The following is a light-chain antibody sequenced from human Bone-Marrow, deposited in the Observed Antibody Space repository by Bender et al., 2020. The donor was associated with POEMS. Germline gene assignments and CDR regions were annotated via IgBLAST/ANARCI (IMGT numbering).Light chain of an antibody. Sequence: SYELTQPPSVSVSPGQTATITCSGEKLGEEYACWYQQKPGQSPVVVIYQDTKRPSGIPERFSGSTSGNTASLTISGTQTMDEADYYCQAWSSKSVVVGGGTNLTVL. CDR1: KLGEEY. J-gene: IGLJ2*01. V-gene: IGLV3-1*01. CDR3: QAWSSKSVV. CDR2: QDT.